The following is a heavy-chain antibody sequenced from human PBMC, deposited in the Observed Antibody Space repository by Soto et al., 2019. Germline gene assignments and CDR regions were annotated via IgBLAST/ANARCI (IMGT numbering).Heavy chain of an antibody. J-gene: IGHJ4*02. V-gene: IGHV3-23*01. CDR2: ISGGGDGT. Sequence: GGSLRLSCAASGFTFSSFALSWVRQAPGKGLEWVSAISGGGDGTDYADSVKGRFTISRDNSRKTLHLHMNSLRVEDTAVYYCAGPGYSSQDYWGQGALVTVSS. D-gene: IGHD5-18*01. CDR1: GFTFSSFA. CDR3: AGPGYSSQDY.